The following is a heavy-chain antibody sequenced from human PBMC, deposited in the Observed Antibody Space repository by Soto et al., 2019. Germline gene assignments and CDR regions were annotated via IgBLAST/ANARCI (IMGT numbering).Heavy chain of an antibody. CDR2: IYYSGST. D-gene: IGHD3-10*01. V-gene: IGHV4-59*01. CDR3: AGDYDSGSYRFDY. CDR1: GGTISGYH. J-gene: IGHJ4*02. Sequence: SETLSLTCTVSGGTISGYHWSWIRQPPGKGLEWIGYIYYSGSTTYNPSLKSRLTMSLDTSRNQFYLKLNSVTAADAAVYYCAGDYDSGSYRFDYWGQGTLVTVSS.